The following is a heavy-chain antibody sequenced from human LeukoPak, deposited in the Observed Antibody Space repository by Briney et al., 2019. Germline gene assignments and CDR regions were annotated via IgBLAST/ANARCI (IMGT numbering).Heavy chain of an antibody. CDR2: ISGSGGST. V-gene: IGHV3-23*01. CDR1: GFTISSYA. D-gene: IGHD3-22*01. CDR3: AKESLRGIYDSSGYSFDY. Sequence: GGSRRLSCAASGFTISSYAMSWVRQAPGKGLEWVSAISGSGGSTYYADSVKGRFTISRDNSKNTLYLQMNSLRAEDTAVYYCAKESLRGIYDSSGYSFDYWGQGTLVTVSS. J-gene: IGHJ4*02.